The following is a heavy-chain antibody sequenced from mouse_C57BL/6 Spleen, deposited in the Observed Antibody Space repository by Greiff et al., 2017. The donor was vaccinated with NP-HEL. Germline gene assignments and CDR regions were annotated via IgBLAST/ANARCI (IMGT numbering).Heavy chain of an antibody. D-gene: IGHD1-1*01. Sequence: QVQLQQPGAELVKPGASVKLSCKASGYTFTSYWMQWVKQRPGQGLEWIGEIDPSDSYTNYNQKFKGKATLTVDTSSSTAYMQLSSLTSEDSAVYYCARVGTTVVYYAMDYWGQGTSVTVSS. CDR3: ARVGTTVVYYAMDY. J-gene: IGHJ4*01. V-gene: IGHV1-50*01. CDR2: IDPSDSYT. CDR1: GYTFTSYW.